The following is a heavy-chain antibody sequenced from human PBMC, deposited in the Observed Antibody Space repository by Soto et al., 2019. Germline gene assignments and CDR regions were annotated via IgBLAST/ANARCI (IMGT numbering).Heavy chain of an antibody. V-gene: IGHV3-33*01. J-gene: IGHJ4*02. CDR1: GFTFSSYG. Sequence: GGSLRLSCAASGFTFSSYGMHWVRQAPGKGLEWVAVIWYDGSNKYYADSVKGRFTISRDNSKNTLYLQMNSLRAEDTAVYYCARDRIPAPPYIWGSYRYGIFDYWGQGTLVTVSS. CDR3: ARDRIPAPPYIWGSYRYGIFDY. D-gene: IGHD3-16*02. CDR2: IWYDGSNK.